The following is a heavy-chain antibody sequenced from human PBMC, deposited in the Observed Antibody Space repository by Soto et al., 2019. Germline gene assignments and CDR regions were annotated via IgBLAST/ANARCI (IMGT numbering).Heavy chain of an antibody. CDR2: IIPIFGTA. J-gene: IGHJ6*02. CDR3: ARGLLYCSGGSCYSRYYYYGMDV. Sequence: QVQLVQSGAEVKKPGSSVKVSCKASGGTFSSYAISWVRQAPGQGLEWMGGIIPIFGTANYAQKFQGRVTITADESTSTAYMELSSLRSEDTAVYYCARGLLYCSGGSCYSRYYYYGMDVWGQGTTVIVSS. V-gene: IGHV1-69*01. CDR1: GGTFSSYA. D-gene: IGHD2-15*01.